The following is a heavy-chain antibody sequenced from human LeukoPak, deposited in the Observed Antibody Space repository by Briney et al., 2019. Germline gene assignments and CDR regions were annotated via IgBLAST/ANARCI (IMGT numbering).Heavy chain of an antibody. D-gene: IGHD2-15*01. V-gene: IGHV1-2*02. J-gene: IGHJ1*01. CDR2: INPNSGGT. CDR3: AKVGYCSGGSCNPEYFQH. Sequence: GASVKVSFTSSGYTFIVYYMHWARQAPGQGREWMGWINPNSGGTNYAQKFQGRVTMTRDTSISTAYMELSRLRSDDTAVYYCAKVGYCSGGSCNPEYFQHWGQGTLVTVSS. CDR1: GYTFIVYY.